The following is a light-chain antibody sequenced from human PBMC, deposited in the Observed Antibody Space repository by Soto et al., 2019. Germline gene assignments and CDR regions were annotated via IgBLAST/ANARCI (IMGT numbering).Light chain of an antibody. CDR3: CAYAGSYSLV. CDR2: DVN. Sequence: QAVVTQPRSVSGSPGQSVAISCTGTSSDVGAYNYVSWYQQHPGKAPKVMIYDVNKRPSGVPDRFSGSKSDNTASLTISGLQAEDEADYYCCAYAGSYSLVFGGGTQLTVL. J-gene: IGLJ2*01. CDR1: SSDVGAYNY. V-gene: IGLV2-11*01.